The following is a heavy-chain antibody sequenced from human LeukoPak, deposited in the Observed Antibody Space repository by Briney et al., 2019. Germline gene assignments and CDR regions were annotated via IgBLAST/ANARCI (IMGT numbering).Heavy chain of an antibody. CDR3: AKDTIPYGRSYYYMDV. D-gene: IGHD3-10*01. V-gene: IGHV3-43*02. J-gene: IGHJ6*03. CDR2: IRGDGGST. Sequence: PGGSLRLSCAASGFTFDDYAMHWVRRAPGQGLEWISLIRGDGGSTYYADSVKGRFTVSRDNSKNSLYLHMNSLRTEDTALDYCAKDTIPYGRSYYYMDVWGKGTTVTVSS. CDR1: GFTFDDYA.